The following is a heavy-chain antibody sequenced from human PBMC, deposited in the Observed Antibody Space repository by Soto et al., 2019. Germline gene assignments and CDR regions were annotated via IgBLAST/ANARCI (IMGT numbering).Heavy chain of an antibody. V-gene: IGHV4-31*03. CDR1: GGSINSAGRS. D-gene: IGHD2-8*02. J-gene: IGHJ4*02. CDR3: ARDKALEVLDSDGFDY. Sequence: PSETLSLTCTVSGGSINSAGRSWGWVRQSPGKGLEWIGYIYYSGSTYYNPSLKSRVTISVDTSKNQFSLKLSSVTAADTAVYYCARDKALEVLDSDGFDYWGQGTLVTVS. CDR2: IYYSGST.